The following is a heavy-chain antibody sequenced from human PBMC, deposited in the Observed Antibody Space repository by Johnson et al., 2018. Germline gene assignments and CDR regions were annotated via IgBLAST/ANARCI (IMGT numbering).Heavy chain of an antibody. CDR2: IIPILGIA. V-gene: IGHV1-69*04. J-gene: IGHJ3*02. CDR3: ARVVDYVSSGYYAGGFDI. D-gene: IGHD3-22*01. Sequence: QVQLVQSGAEVKKPGSSVKVSCKASGGTFSSYTISWVRQAPGQGLEWMGRIIPILGIANYAQKFQGRVTITADKSTSTAYMELSSLRSEDTAGDYCARVVDYVSSGYYAGGFDIWGQGTMVTVSS. CDR1: GGTFSSYT.